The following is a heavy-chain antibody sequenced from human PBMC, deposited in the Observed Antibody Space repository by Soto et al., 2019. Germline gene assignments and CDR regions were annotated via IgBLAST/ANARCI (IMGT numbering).Heavy chain of an antibody. D-gene: IGHD1-26*01. J-gene: IGHJ3*02. CDR2: ISYDGSNK. Sequence: QVQLVESGGGVVQPGRSLRLSCAASGFTFSSYGMHWVRQAPGKGLEWVAVISYDGSNKYYADSVKGRFTISRDNSKNTLYLQMNSLRAEDTAVYYGAKGRWGPGVDAFDIWGQGTMVTVSS. CDR1: GFTFSSYG. CDR3: AKGRWGPGVDAFDI. V-gene: IGHV3-30*18.